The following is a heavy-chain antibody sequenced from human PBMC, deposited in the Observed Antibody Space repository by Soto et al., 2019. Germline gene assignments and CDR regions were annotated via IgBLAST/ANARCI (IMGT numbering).Heavy chain of an antibody. CDR1: GFTVGNNY. Sequence: EVQLVESGGGLIQPGGSLKLSCAASGFTVGNNYMSWVRQAPGKGLEWVSLIYSTGTTKYADSVKGRFTVSRDNAKITLYLQMNSLRAEDTAVYYCAKDGRGSGSHYNSFGYWGQGTLVTVSS. J-gene: IGHJ4*02. V-gene: IGHV3-53*01. CDR2: IYSTGTT. CDR3: AKDGRGSGSHYNSFGY. D-gene: IGHD3-10*01.